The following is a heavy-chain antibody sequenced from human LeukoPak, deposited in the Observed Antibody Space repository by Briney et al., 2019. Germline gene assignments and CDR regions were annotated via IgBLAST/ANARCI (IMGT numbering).Heavy chain of an antibody. CDR3: ARDSVNYYGSGSYGAFDI. CDR1: GFTFSSYS. V-gene: IGHV3-21*01. Sequence: GSLRLSCAASGFTFSSYSMNWVRQAPGKGLEWVSSISSSSSYIYYADSVKGRFTISRDNAKNSLYLQMNSLRAEDTAVYYCARDSVNYYGSGSYGAFDIWGQGTMVTVSS. CDR2: ISSSSSYI. J-gene: IGHJ3*02. D-gene: IGHD3-10*01.